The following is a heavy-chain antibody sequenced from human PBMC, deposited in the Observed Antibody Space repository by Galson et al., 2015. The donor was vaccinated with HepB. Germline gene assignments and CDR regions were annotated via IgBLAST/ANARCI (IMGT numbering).Heavy chain of an antibody. D-gene: IGHD3-10*01. J-gene: IGHJ4*02. CDR3: ARDNAGVTYYFDY. V-gene: IGHV3-30-3*01. CDR2: ISYDGSNK. Sequence: SLRLSCAASGFTFSSYAMHWVRQAPGKGLEWVAVISYDGSNKYYADSVKGRFTISRDNSKNTLYLQMNSLRAEDTAVYYCARDNAGVTYYFDYWGQGTLVTVSS. CDR1: GFTFSSYA.